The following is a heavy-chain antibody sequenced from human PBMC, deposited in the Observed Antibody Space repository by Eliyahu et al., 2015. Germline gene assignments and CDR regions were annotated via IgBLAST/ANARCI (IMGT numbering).Heavy chain of an antibody. CDR2: VXYTGST. Sequence: QVQLQESGPGLVKPSXTLSLTCTVXXGSXNTGSYYWSWIRQPPGKGLEWIGYVXYTGSTNYNPSLKSRVTMSVETSKNQFSLKLTSATAGDTAVYYCARDGLAAAGTFGYWGQGILVTVSS. D-gene: IGHD6-13*01. CDR1: XGSXNTGSYY. CDR3: ARDGLAAAGTFGY. V-gene: IGHV4-61*01. J-gene: IGHJ4*02.